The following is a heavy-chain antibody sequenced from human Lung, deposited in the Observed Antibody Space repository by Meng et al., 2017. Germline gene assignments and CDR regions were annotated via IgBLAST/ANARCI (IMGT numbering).Heavy chain of an antibody. Sequence: QITLKESGPTLVKPTQTLTLTCTFSGFSFTTSGVGVGWVRRPPGKALEFLTLIYWDDDRRYSSSLKSRLSITKDTSKHQVVLTMTNMDPVDTATYYCARTYLPPHYHGSGNYYWYFDLWGRGTLVTVSS. D-gene: IGHD3-10*01. CDR3: ARTYLPPHYHGSGNYYWYFDL. J-gene: IGHJ2*01. CDR1: GFSFTTSGVG. V-gene: IGHV2-5*02. CDR2: IYWDDDR.